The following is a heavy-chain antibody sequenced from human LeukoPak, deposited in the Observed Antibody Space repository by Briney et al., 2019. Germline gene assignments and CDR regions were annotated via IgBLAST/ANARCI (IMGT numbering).Heavy chain of an antibody. V-gene: IGHV3-23*01. J-gene: IGHJ5*02. CDR1: GFTFSSYA. CDR3: AAYYDVLTGSVNWFDP. CDR2: ISGSAGTT. D-gene: IGHD3-9*01. Sequence: GGSLRLSCAASGFTFSSYAMSWVRQAPGKGLEWVPSISGSAGTTYYADSVKGRFTISRDNSKNTLYLQMNSLRAEDTAVYYCAAYYDVLTGSVNWFDPWGQGTLVTVSS.